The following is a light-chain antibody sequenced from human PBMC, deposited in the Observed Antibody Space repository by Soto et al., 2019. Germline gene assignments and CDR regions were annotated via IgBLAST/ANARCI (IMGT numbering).Light chain of an antibody. CDR2: EAF. Sequence: EIVLTQSPATLSLSPGERATLSCRASQSVGSYFAWYQQKPGQAPRLLIYEAFSSAAGIPARFTGSGSGTDFTLTVSSLEPEDFAVYFCQQRSSWPLTFGGGTMVEIK. V-gene: IGKV3-11*01. CDR1: QSVGSY. J-gene: IGKJ4*01. CDR3: QQRSSWPLT.